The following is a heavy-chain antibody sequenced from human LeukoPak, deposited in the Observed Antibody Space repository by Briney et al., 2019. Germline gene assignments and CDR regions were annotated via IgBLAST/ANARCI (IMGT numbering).Heavy chain of an antibody. CDR1: GYTFTGYY. Sequence: ASVKVSCKASGYTFTGYYIHWVRQAPGQGLEWMGRINPNSGGTNFAQRLQGRVTMTSDTSVSTAHMELSRLRSDDTAVYFCAREAGGTGTYYFDYWGQGTLVTVSS. V-gene: IGHV1-2*06. D-gene: IGHD2-8*02. J-gene: IGHJ4*02. CDR2: INPNSGGT. CDR3: AREAGGTGTYYFDY.